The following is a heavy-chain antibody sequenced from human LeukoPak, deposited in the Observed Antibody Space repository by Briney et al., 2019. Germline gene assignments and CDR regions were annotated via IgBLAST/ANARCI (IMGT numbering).Heavy chain of an antibody. Sequence: GGSLRLSCAASGFTFSSYSMNWVRQAPGKGLEWVSSISSSSSYIYYADSVKGRFTISRDNAKNSLYLQMNSLRPEDTAVYYCAGDGCGLGTTFDYWGQGTLVTVSS. CDR2: ISSSSSYI. CDR1: GFTFSSYS. D-gene: IGHD1-7*01. CDR3: AGDGCGLGTTFDY. J-gene: IGHJ4*02. V-gene: IGHV3-21*01.